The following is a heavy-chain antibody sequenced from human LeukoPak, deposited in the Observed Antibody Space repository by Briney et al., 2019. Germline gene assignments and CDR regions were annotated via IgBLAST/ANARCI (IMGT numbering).Heavy chain of an antibody. Sequence: PGGSLRLSCAASGFTFSSYEMNWLRQAPGKGLEWVSYISSSGSTIYYADSVKGRFTISRDNAKNSLYLQMNSLRAEEKAVYYCAELGITMFGGVWGKENTVTISS. CDR2: ISSSGSTI. CDR3: AELGITMFGGV. J-gene: IGHJ6*03. V-gene: IGHV3-48*03. CDR1: GFTFSSYE. D-gene: IGHD3-10*02.